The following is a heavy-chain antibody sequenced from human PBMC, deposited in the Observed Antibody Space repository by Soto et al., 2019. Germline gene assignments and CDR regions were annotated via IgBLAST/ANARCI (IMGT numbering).Heavy chain of an antibody. CDR3: ARDLGEMATINMGLAY. J-gene: IGHJ4*02. V-gene: IGHV1-69*01. CDR1: GGTFSSYA. CDR2: IIPIFGTA. Sequence: QVQLVQSGAEVKKPGSSVKVSCKASGGTFSSYAISWVRQAPGQGLEWMGGIIPIFGTANYAQKFQGRVTITADESTSTAYMELSSLRSEDTAVYYCARDLGEMATINMGLAYWGQGTLVTVSS. D-gene: IGHD5-12*01.